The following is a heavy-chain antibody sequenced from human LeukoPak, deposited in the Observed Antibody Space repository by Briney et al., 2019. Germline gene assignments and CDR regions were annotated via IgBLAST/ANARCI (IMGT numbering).Heavy chain of an antibody. V-gene: IGHV1-46*01. J-gene: IGHJ6*02. CDR2: INPSGGST. CDR1: GYTLTELS. Sequence: ASVKVSCKVSGYTLTELSMHWVRQAPGQGLEWMGIINPSGGSTSYAQKFQGRVTMTRDTSTSTVYMELSSLRSEDTAVYYCARGAYYYDSSGYYRPYTYYYYGMDVWGQGTTVTVSS. CDR3: ARGAYYYDSSGYYRPYTYYYYGMDV. D-gene: IGHD3-22*01.